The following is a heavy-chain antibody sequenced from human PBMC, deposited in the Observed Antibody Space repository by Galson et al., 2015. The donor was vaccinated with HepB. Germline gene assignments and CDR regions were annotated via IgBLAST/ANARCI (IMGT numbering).Heavy chain of an antibody. D-gene: IGHD2-15*01. CDR3: ARAERVVPHSY. J-gene: IGHJ4*02. CDR2: IKQDGSEK. V-gene: IGHV3-7*01. Sequence: SLRLSCAASGFTFSSYAMSWVRQAPGKGLEWVANIKQDGSEKYYVDSVKGRFTISRDNAKDSLYLQMHSLRGDDTSVYYCARAERVVPHSYWGQGTLVTVSS. CDR1: GFTFSSYA.